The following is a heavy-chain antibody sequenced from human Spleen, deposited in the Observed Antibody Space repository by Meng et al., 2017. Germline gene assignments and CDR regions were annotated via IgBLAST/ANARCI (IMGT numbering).Heavy chain of an antibody. J-gene: IGHJ4*02. Sequence: GESLKISCTASGFTFGDYAMSWFRQAPGKGLEWVGFIRSKAYGGTTEYAASVKGRFTISRDDSKSIAYLQMNSLKTEDTAVYYCSTHSSGYRSFDYWGQGTLVTVSS. CDR1: GFTFGDYA. D-gene: IGHD5-18*01. V-gene: IGHV3-49*03. CDR2: IRSKAYGGTT. CDR3: STHSSGYRSFDY.